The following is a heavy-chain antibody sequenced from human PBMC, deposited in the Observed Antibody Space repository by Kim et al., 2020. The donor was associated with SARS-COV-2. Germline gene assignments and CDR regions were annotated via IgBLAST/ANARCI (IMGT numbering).Heavy chain of an antibody. D-gene: IGHD2-2*01. CDR1: GFTFSTYS. Sequence: GGSLRLSCAASGFTFSTYSVNWVRQAPGKGLEWISYISSSSSTIYYADSVKGRFTISRDNDKNSLYLQMNSVRDDDTAIYYCVRDYGYALDYWGNGTLVT. CDR3: VRDYGYALDY. V-gene: IGHV3-48*02. J-gene: IGHJ4*01. CDR2: ISSSSSTI.